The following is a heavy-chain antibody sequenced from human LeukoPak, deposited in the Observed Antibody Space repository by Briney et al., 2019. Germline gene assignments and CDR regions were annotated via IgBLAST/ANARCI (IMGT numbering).Heavy chain of an antibody. CDR2: IYYSGST. CDR3: ARDQYYDILTGYLFDP. D-gene: IGHD3-9*01. V-gene: IGHV4-39*07. CDR1: GGSISSSSYY. Sequence: PSETLSLTCTVPGGSISSSSYYWGWIRQPPGKGLEWIGSIYYSGSTYYNPSLKSRVTISVDTSKNQFSLKLSSVTAADTAVYYCARDQYYDILTGYLFDPWGQGTLVTVSS. J-gene: IGHJ5*02.